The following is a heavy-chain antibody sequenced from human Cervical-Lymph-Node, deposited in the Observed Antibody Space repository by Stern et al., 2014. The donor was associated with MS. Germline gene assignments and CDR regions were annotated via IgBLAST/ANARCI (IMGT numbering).Heavy chain of an antibody. J-gene: IGHJ4*02. D-gene: IGHD3-16*02. CDR2: INPMFGRA. Sequence: QVQLVLSGAEVKKPVSSVTVSCKASGGTFRSNTIAWVRPAPGQGLEWMGRINPMFGRANYAQKFQGRVTITADSSTSTVYMELSSLRSEDTALYYCARDGTTYYDDVWGSYRYDYWGQGTLVTVSS. CDR1: GGTFRSNT. V-gene: IGHV1-69*06. CDR3: ARDGTTYYDDVWGSYRYDY.